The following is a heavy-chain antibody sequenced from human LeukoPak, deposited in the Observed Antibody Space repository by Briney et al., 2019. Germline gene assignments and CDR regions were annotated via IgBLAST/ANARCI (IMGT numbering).Heavy chain of an antibody. Sequence: ASVKVSCKASGGTFSSYAISWVRQAPGQGLEWMGRIIPILGIANYAQKFQGRVTITADKSTSTAYMELSSLRSEDTAVYYCARDFVVVRGVSAADNDHWGQGTLVTVSS. D-gene: IGHD3-10*01. CDR2: IIPILGIA. CDR3: ARDFVVVRGVSAADNDH. V-gene: IGHV1-69*04. CDR1: GGTFSSYA. J-gene: IGHJ4*02.